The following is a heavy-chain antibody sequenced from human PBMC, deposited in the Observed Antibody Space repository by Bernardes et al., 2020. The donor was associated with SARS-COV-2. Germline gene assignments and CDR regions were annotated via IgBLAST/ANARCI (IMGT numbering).Heavy chain of an antibody. CDR1: GGSISGYY. V-gene: IGHV4-59*08. J-gene: IGHJ4*02. CDR3: ARHIGPSRVDS. Sequence: SETLSLTCTVSGGSISGYYWSWIRQPPGKGLEWIGYIYYSGNTNYNPSLKSRVTISVDTSKNQFSLRLSSVTAADTAVYYCARHIGPSRVDSWGQGTLITVSS. CDR2: IYYSGNT. D-gene: IGHD3-16*02.